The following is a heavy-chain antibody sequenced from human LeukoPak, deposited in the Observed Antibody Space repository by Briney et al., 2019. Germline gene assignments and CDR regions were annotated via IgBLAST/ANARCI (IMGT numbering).Heavy chain of an antibody. CDR1: GYTFISYA. J-gene: IGHJ4*02. Sequence: GASVKASCKASGYTFISYAMHWVRQAPGQRLEWMGWINSGNGNTKYSQKFEGRVTVTRDTSATAAYMELSSLRSEDTAVYYCARDRAMADYWGQGTLVTVSS. V-gene: IGHV1-3*01. CDR3: ARDRAMADY. D-gene: IGHD5-18*01. CDR2: INSGNGNT.